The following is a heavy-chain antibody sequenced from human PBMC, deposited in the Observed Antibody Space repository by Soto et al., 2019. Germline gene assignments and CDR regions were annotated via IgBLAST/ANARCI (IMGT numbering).Heavy chain of an antibody. V-gene: IGHV4-31*03. CDR1: GGSISSGGYY. Sequence: SETLSLTCTVSGGSISSGGYYWSWIRQHPGKGLEWIGYIYYSGSTYYNPSLKSRVTISVDTSKNQFSLKLSSVTAADTAVYYCARSPLERQDYYGMDVWGQGTTVTVSS. D-gene: IGHD1-1*01. J-gene: IGHJ6*02. CDR3: ARSPLERQDYYGMDV. CDR2: IYYSGST.